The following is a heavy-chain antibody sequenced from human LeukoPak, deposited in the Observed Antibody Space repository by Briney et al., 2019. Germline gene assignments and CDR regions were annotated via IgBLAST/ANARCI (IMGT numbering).Heavy chain of an antibody. Sequence: GGPLRLSCTASGFTFSSYEMNWVRRAPGKGLEWVSYISSSGSTIYYADSVKGRFTISRDNAKISLYLQMNSLRAEYTAVYYCASSLRYFDWLPDDYWGQGTLVTVSS. D-gene: IGHD3-9*01. V-gene: IGHV3-48*03. CDR2: ISSSGSTI. CDR3: ASSLRYFDWLPDDY. CDR1: GFTFSSYE. J-gene: IGHJ4*02.